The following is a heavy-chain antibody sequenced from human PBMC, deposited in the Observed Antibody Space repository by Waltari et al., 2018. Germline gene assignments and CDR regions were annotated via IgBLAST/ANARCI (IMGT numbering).Heavy chain of an antibody. J-gene: IGHJ4*02. Sequence: QVQLVQSGAEVKKPGASVKVSCKASGYTFTGYYMHWVRQAPGQGLEWMGWINPNSGGTNDAQKFQGRVTMTRDTSISTAYMELSRLRSDDTAVYYCAASPRGIVPFDYWGQGTLVTVSS. CDR1: GYTFTGYY. D-gene: IGHD2-15*01. CDR3: AASPRGIVPFDY. V-gene: IGHV1-2*02. CDR2: INPNSGGT.